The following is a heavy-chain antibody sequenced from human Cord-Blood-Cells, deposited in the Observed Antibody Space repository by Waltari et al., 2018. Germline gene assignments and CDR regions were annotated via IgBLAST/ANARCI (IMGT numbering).Heavy chain of an antibody. D-gene: IGHD3-3*01. CDR1: GGSFSGYY. CDR3: ARGPTIFGVVIMGFDY. CDR2: INHSGST. Sequence: QVQLQQWGAGLLKPSETLSLTCAVYGGSFSGYYWSWIRQPPGKGLEWIGEINHSGSTNYHPPLKRRVTISVDTSKNQFSLKLGSVTDADTAVYYCARGPTIFGVVIMGFDYWGQGTLVTVSS. V-gene: IGHV4-34*01. J-gene: IGHJ4*02.